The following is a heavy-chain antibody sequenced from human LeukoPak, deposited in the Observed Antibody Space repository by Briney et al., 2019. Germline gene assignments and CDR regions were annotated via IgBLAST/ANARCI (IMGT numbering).Heavy chain of an antibody. Sequence: GGSLRLSCAASGFIFSDYAMHWVRQAPGKGLEWVSVISYDGINKFYADSVRGRFTISRDNFQNTLYLQMDSLRAEDTALYYCARRRNPGTEAAGLDYWGQGTLATVSS. CDR1: GFIFSDYA. J-gene: IGHJ4*02. CDR3: ARRRNPGTEAAGLDY. V-gene: IGHV3-30*01. D-gene: IGHD6-13*01. CDR2: ISYDGINK.